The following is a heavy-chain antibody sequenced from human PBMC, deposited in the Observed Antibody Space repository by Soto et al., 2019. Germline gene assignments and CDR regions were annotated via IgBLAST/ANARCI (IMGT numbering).Heavy chain of an antibody. CDR2: IIPIFGTA. V-gene: IGHV1-69*13. Sequence: SVKVSCKASVGTFSSYAISCVRQAPGQGLEWMGGIIPIFGTANYAQKFQGRVTITADESTSTAYMELSSLRSEDTAVYYCAREVSTSHGSYKLDYWGQGTLVTVSS. D-gene: IGHD2-2*01. CDR3: AREVSTSHGSYKLDY. CDR1: VGTFSSYA. J-gene: IGHJ4*02.